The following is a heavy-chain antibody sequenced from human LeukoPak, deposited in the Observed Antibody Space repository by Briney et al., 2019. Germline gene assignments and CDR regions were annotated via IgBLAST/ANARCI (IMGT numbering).Heavy chain of an antibody. Sequence: SETLSLTCAVYGGSFSGYHWSWIRQPPGKGLEWIGSIYYSGSTYYNPSLKGRVTISVDTSKNQFSLKLTSVTAADTAVYYCARVWLEQNWFDPWGQGTLVTVPS. CDR2: IYYSGST. CDR3: ARVWLEQNWFDP. CDR1: GGSFSGYH. J-gene: IGHJ5*02. V-gene: IGHV4-34*01. D-gene: IGHD1/OR15-1a*01.